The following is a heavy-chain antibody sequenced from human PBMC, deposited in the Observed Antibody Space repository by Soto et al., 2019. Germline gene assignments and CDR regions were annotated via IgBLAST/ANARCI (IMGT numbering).Heavy chain of an antibody. Sequence: QVQLVQSGAEVKKPGASVKVSCKASGYTFTANYMHWVRQAPGQGLEWVGWINPNSGGTNYAQEFQGRVTMTMDTSINTADMELSRLRYDDTAVYYCARVDGYSYGLGGGYWGQGTLVTVSA. CDR3: ARVDGYSYGLGGGY. J-gene: IGHJ4*02. CDR2: INPNSGGT. D-gene: IGHD5-18*01. CDR1: GYTFTANY. V-gene: IGHV1-2*02.